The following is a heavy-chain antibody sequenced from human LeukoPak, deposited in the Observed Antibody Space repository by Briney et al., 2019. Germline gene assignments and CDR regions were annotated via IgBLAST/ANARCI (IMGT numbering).Heavy chain of an antibody. CDR3: ARLIGYLDY. J-gene: IGHJ4*02. CDR1: GGSISSSSYY. Sequence: PSETLSLTCTVSGGSISSSSYYWGWIRQPPGKGLEWIGSIYYSGSTYYNPSLKSRVTISVDTSKNQFSLKLSSVTAADTAVYYCARLIGYLDYWGPGTLVTVSS. CDR2: IYYSGST. V-gene: IGHV4-39*01.